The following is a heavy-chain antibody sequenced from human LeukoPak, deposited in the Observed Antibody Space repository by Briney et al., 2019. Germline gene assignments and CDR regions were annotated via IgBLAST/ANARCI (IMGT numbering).Heavy chain of an antibody. Sequence: SQTLSLTCAVSGGSISSGGYSWSWIRQPPGKGLEWIGYIYRSGSTYYNPSLKSRVTISVDRSKNQFSLKLSSVTAADTAVYYCAGSGYSFDYWGQGTLVTVSS. CDR1: GGSISSGGYS. D-gene: IGHD5-18*01. CDR2: IYRSGST. V-gene: IGHV4-30-2*01. J-gene: IGHJ4*02. CDR3: AGSGYSFDY.